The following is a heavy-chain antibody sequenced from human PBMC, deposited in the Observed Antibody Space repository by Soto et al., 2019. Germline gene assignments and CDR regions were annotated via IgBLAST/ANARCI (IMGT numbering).Heavy chain of an antibody. CDR3: ARDLPLYGSGSYLFDD. D-gene: IGHD3-10*01. V-gene: IGHV3-7*03. CDR2: IKQDGSEK. Sequence: GGSLRLSCAASGFTFSSYWMSWVRQAPGKGLEWVANIKQDGSEKYYVDSVKGRFTISRDNAKNSLYLQMNSLRAEDTAVYYCARDLPLYGSGSYLFDDWGQGSLVIVSS. CDR1: GFTFSSYW. J-gene: IGHJ4*02.